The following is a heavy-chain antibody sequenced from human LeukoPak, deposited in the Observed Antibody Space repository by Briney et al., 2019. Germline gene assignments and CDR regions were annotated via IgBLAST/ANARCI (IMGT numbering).Heavy chain of an antibody. V-gene: IGHV3-64*01. CDR1: GFTFSGFA. D-gene: IGHD4-11*01. CDR3: ARWGYYSNYDY. Sequence: GGSLRLSCAASGFTFSGFAMHWVRQAPGKQLEYVSAICSDGGCTYYANSVKGRFTITRDNSKNTLYLQMGSLRAEDMAVYYCARWGYYSNYDYWGQGTLVTVSS. CDR2: ICSDGGCT. J-gene: IGHJ4*02.